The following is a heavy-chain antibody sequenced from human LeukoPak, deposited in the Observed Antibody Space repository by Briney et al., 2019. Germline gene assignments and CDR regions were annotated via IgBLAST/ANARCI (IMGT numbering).Heavy chain of an antibody. J-gene: IGHJ4*02. CDR2: ITAGGSGTT. D-gene: IGHD1-1*01. CDR3: AKGRAGGWNGGDC. Sequence: GGSLRLCCAACGFIFSSCAMTWVRDATGKGLEWVGGITAGGSGTTYYADSVKGRFTISGDISKNTVYLEMHSLRAEDTARYYCAKGRAGGWNGGDCWCQGTLVTVSS. CDR1: GFIFSSCA. V-gene: IGHV3-23*01.